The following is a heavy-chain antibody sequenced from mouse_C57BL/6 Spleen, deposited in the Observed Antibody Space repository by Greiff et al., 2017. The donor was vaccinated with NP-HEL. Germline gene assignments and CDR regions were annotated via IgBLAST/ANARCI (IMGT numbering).Heavy chain of an antibody. V-gene: IGHV1-15*01. Sequence: QVQLQQSGAELVRPGASVTLSCKASGYTFTDYEMHWVKQTPVLGLEWIGAIDPETGGTAYNQKFKGKAILTADKSSSTAYMELRSLTSEDSAVYYCTRWRDYYGSSYWYFDVWGTGTTVTVSS. CDR2: IDPETGGT. J-gene: IGHJ1*03. D-gene: IGHD1-1*01. CDR1: GYTFTDYE. CDR3: TRWRDYYGSSYWYFDV.